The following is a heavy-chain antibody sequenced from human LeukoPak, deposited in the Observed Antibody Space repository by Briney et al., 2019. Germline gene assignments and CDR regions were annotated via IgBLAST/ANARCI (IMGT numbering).Heavy chain of an antibody. V-gene: IGHV4-61*01. CDR2: IYYSGST. J-gene: IGHJ4*02. CDR3: ARGRWLQFDY. D-gene: IGHD5-24*01. CDR1: GGSVSSGSYY. Sequence: SETLSLTCTVSGGSVSSGSYYWSWIRQPPGKGLEWIGYIYYSGSTNYNPSLKSRVTISVDTSKNQFSLKLSSVTAADTAVYYCARGRWLQFDYWGQGTLVTVSS.